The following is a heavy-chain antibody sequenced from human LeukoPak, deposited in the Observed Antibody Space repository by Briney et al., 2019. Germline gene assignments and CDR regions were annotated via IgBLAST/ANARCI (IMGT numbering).Heavy chain of an antibody. Sequence: PGGSLRLSCTASGFTFTTYWMAWVRQAPGKGLEWVSYISSSGSTIYYADSVKGRFTISRDNAKNSLYLQMNSLRAEDTAVYYCAGGSIVGATFVWITPFFDYWGQGTLVTVSS. CDR3: AGGSIVGATFVWITPFFDY. V-gene: IGHV3-48*04. CDR1: GFTFTTYW. CDR2: ISSSGSTI. D-gene: IGHD1-26*01. J-gene: IGHJ4*02.